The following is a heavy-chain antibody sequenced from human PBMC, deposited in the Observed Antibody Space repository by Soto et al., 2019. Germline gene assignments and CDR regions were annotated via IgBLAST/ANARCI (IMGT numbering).Heavy chain of an antibody. CDR3: ARVPYNWFDP. Sequence: SVKVSCKASGGTFSSYAISWVRQAPGQGLEWMGGIIPIFGTANYAQKFQGRVTITADESTSTAYMELSSLRSGDTAVYYCARVPYNWFDPWGQGTLVTVSS. CDR2: IIPIFGTA. J-gene: IGHJ5*02. CDR1: GGTFSSYA. V-gene: IGHV1-69*13.